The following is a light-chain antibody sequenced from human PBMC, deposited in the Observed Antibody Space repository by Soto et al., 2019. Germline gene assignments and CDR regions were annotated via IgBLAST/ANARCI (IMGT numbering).Light chain of an antibody. J-gene: IGKJ4*01. CDR1: QNINNY. CDR2: DAS. V-gene: IGKV1-33*01. CDR3: QKYDILPLT. Sequence: DSQMTQSPYSLSASVGDRVTITCQASQNINNYLNWYQQKLGKAPKLLIYDASNLETGVPSRFSGSGSGTDFNFTISSLQPEDIATYYCQKYDILPLTFGGGTKVDIK.